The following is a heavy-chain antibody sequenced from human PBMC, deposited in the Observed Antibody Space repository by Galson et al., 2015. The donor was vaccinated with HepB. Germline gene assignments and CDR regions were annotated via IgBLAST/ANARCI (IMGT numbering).Heavy chain of an antibody. D-gene: IGHD6-6*01. CDR1: GFTFSNYA. V-gene: IGHV3-23*01. CDR3: ARERAYSSSSGWFDP. Sequence: SLRLSCAASGFTFSNYAMTWVRQAPGKGLEWVSAITSSGGNTYYADSVKGRFTISRDNSKNTCILQMNSLRAEDTAVYYCARERAYSSSSGWFDPWGQGTLVTVSS. CDR2: ITSSGGNT. J-gene: IGHJ5*02.